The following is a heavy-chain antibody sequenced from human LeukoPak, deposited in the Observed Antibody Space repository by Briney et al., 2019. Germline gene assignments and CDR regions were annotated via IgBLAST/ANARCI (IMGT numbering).Heavy chain of an antibody. D-gene: IGHD6-19*01. CDR2: IKSDGSTT. J-gene: IGHJ4*02. CDR3: ARGSDSSAWFPSFDY. CDR1: GFTFSSYW. V-gene: IGHV3-74*01. Sequence: PGGSLRLSCAASGFTFSSYWMHWVRQTPGKGLVWVSRIKSDGSTTSHADSVKGRFTISRDNAKNTLYLEMNSLRAEDTAVYYCARGSDSSAWFPSFDYWGQGALVTVSS.